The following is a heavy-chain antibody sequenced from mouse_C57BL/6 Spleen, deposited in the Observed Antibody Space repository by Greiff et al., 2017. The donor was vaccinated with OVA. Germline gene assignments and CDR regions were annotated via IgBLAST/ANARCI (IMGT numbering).Heavy chain of an antibody. V-gene: IGHV5-9*01. CDR3: ARGTTVVATRRYYFDY. Sequence: EVHLVESGGGLVKPGGSLKLSCAASGFTFSSYTMSWVRQTPEKRLEWVATISGGGGNTYYPDSVKGRFTISRDNAKNTLYLQMSSLRSEDTALYYCARGTTVVATRRYYFDYWGQGTTLTVSS. D-gene: IGHD1-1*01. CDR1: GFTFSSYT. CDR2: ISGGGGNT. J-gene: IGHJ2*01.